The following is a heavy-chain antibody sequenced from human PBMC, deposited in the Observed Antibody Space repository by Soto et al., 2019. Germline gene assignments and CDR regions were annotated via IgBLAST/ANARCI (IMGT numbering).Heavy chain of an antibody. Sequence: VASVKVSCKASGYSFTKFGISWVRQGPGQGLEWMGWISAYNGNTNYAQKLQGRVTMTTDTSTSTAYMELRSLRSDDTAVYYCARAWNGDYSFDYWGQGTLVTVSS. D-gene: IGHD4-17*01. J-gene: IGHJ4*02. CDR3: ARAWNGDYSFDY. V-gene: IGHV1-18*01. CDR2: ISAYNGNT. CDR1: GYSFTKFG.